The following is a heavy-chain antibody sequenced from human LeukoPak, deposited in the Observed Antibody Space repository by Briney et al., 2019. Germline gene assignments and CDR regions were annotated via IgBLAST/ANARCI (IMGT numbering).Heavy chain of an antibody. CDR3: AREEGDYYDSSGPFDY. V-gene: IGHV3-30*01. CDR1: GFTFSSYA. D-gene: IGHD3-22*01. CDR2: ISYDGSSK. J-gene: IGHJ4*02. Sequence: QAGGSLRLSCAASGFTFSSYAMHWVRQAPGKGLEWVAVISYDGSSKYYADSVKGRFTISRDNSKNTLYLQMNSLRAEDTAVYYCAREEGDYYDSSGPFDYWGQGTLVTVSS.